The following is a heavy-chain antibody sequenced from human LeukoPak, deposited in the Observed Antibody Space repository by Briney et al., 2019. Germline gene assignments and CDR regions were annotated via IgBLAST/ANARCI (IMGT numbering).Heavy chain of an antibody. CDR1: GGSISSGGYS. CDR3: ARVPRSYYYYYMDV. CDR2: IYHSGST. Sequence: SETLSLTCAVSGGSISSGGYSWSWIRQPPGKGLEWIGYIYHSGSTYYNPSLKSRVTISVDTSKNQFSLKLSSVTAADTAVYYCARVPRSYYYYYMDVWGKGTTVTVSS. V-gene: IGHV4-30-2*01. J-gene: IGHJ6*03.